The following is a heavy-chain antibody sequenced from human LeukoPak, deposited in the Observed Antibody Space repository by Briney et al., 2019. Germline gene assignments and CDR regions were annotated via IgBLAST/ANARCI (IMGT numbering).Heavy chain of an antibody. D-gene: IGHD3-3*01. J-gene: IGHJ4*02. Sequence: SETLSLTCAVSGYSIISGYYWGWIRQPPGKGLEWIGSIYHSGSTYYNPSLKSRVTISVDTSKNQFSLKLSSVTAADTAVYYCARVPLRFLEPFDNWGQGTLVTVSS. V-gene: IGHV4-38-2*01. CDR1: GYSIISGYY. CDR3: ARVPLRFLEPFDN. CDR2: IYHSGST.